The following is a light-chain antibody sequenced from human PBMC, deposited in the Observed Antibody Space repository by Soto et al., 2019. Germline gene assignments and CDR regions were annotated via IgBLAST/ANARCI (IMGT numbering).Light chain of an antibody. CDR1: NIGTKS. Sequence: SYELTQPPSVSVAPGQTARITCGGNNIGTKSVHWYRQKPGQAPVLVVYDDYDRPSWIPERFSGSNSGNTATLTISTVEAGDEADYYCQVWDNPSAHVVFGGGTKVTVL. J-gene: IGLJ3*02. V-gene: IGLV3-21*02. CDR3: QVWDNPSAHVV. CDR2: DDY.